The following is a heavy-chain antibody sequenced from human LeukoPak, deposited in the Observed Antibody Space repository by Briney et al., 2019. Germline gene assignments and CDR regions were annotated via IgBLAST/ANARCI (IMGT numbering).Heavy chain of an antibody. CDR3: AHPTEYSSSWYGNWFDP. Sequence: RGSLRLSCTASGFTLSSYEMSWIRQAPGKGLEWASSIDYSGGDTHYADSVKGRFTISRDNSKNTLYLQMNSLRAEDTAVYYCAHPTEYSSSWYGNWFDPWGQGTLVTVSS. CDR2: IDYSGGDT. CDR1: GFTLSSYE. J-gene: IGHJ5*02. D-gene: IGHD6-13*01. V-gene: IGHV3-23*01.